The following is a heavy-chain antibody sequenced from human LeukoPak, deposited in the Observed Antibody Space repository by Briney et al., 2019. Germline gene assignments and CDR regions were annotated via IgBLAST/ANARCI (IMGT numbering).Heavy chain of an antibody. CDR3: ARKALRYYDYVWGSYRYTGGRGFDP. V-gene: IGHV4-39*07. CDR2: IYYSGST. J-gene: IGHJ5*02. Sequence: PSETLSLTCTVSGGSISSSSYYWGWIRQPPGKGLEWIGSIYYSGSTYYNPSLKSRVTISVDTSKNQFSLKLSSVTAADTAVYYCARKALRYYDYVWGSYRYTGGRGFDPWGQGTLVTVSS. CDR1: GGSISSSSYY. D-gene: IGHD3-16*02.